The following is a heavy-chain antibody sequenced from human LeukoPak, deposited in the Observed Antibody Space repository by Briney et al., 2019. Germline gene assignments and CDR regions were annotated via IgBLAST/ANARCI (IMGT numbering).Heavy chain of an antibody. J-gene: IGHJ5*02. CDR1: RGSISSSSYY. CDR2: VYYSGSP. D-gene: IGHD3-3*01. V-gene: IGHV4-39*01. Sequence: KTSEALSLTCTVSRGSISSSSYYWGWIRQPPGRGLEWIGSVYYSGSPYYSPSLKSRVTISVDTSKNQFSLKLNSVPAADTAVYYCARHVPATIFFNWFHPWGQGTLVTVSS. CDR3: ARHVPATIFFNWFHP.